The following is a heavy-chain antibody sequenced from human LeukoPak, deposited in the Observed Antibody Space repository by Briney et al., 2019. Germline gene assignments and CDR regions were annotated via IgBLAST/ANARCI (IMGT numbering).Heavy chain of an antibody. D-gene: IGHD3-3*01. J-gene: IGHJ6*03. CDR1: GGSISSYN. CDR2: IYYSGST. V-gene: IGHV4-59*01. Sequence: SETLSLTCTVSGGSISSYNWSWMRQPPGKGLEWIGYIYYSGSTNYNPSLKSRVTISVDTSKNQFSLKLSSVTAADTAVYYCARVGYDFWSGYYKFYYYYYMDVRGKGTTVTVS. CDR3: ARVGYDFWSGYYKFYYYYYMDV.